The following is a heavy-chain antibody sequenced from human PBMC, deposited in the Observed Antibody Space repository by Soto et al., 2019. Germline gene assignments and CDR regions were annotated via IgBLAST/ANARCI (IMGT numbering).Heavy chain of an antibody. J-gene: IGHJ4*02. V-gene: IGHV1-8*01. CDR1: GYTFTSYD. Sequence: QVQLVQSGAEVKKPGASVKVSCKASGYTFTSYDSNWVRQATGQGLEWMGWMNPHSGNTGSAQKFQGRGTMTRNPSISTAYMALSSLRSEDTAVSYCAREKGGGSSLDYWGQGTLVTVSS. D-gene: IGHD1-26*01. CDR3: AREKGGGSSLDY. CDR2: MNPHSGNT.